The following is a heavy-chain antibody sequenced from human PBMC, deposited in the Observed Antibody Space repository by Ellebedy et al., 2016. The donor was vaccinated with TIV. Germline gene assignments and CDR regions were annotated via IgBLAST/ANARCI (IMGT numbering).Heavy chain of an antibody. V-gene: IGHV3-7*01. CDR2: IKQDGSKR. D-gene: IGHD1-7*01. CDR1: GFTFSSYW. CDR3: ARDENYVAEVIDY. J-gene: IGHJ4*02. Sequence: PGGSLRLSCAASGFTFSSYWMSWVRQAPGKGLEWVANIKQDGSKRFYVDSVKGRTTISRDNAKNSLYLQMNSLRDEDTAVYYCARDENYVAEVIDYWGQGTLVTVSS.